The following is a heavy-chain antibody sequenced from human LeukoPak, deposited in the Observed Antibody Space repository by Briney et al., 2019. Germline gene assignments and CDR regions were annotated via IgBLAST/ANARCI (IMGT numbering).Heavy chain of an antibody. V-gene: IGHV1-46*01. CDR1: GYTFTSYY. D-gene: IGHD4-17*01. J-gene: IGHJ4*02. CDR3: ARGAVTTPYFDY. CDR2: INPSGGST. Sequence: GESLKISCKASGYTFTSYYMHWVRQAPGQGLEWMGIINPSGGSTSYAQKFQGRVTMTRDMSTSTVYMELSSLRSENTAVYYCARGAVTTPYFDYWGQGTLVTVSS.